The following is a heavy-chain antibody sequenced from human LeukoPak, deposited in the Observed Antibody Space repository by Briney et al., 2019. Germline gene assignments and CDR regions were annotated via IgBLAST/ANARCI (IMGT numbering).Heavy chain of an antibody. CDR2: IWYDGRNK. J-gene: IGHJ6*02. Sequence: PGGSLRLSCAASGFTFSNYAMNWVRQAPGKGLEWVALIWYDGRNKYCADSVKGRFTVSRDNSKNTLYLQMNSLRVEDTAVYYCARVLRSGYGMDVWGQGTTVTVSS. CDR3: ARVLRSGYGMDV. CDR1: GFTFSNYA. V-gene: IGHV3-33*04.